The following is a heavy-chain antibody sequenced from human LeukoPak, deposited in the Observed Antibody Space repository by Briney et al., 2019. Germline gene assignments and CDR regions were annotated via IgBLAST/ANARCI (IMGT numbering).Heavy chain of an antibody. CDR2: IYTSGST. J-gene: IGHJ5*02. CDR3: ARHRRSENYDFWSGYPWGGWFDP. Sequence: SQTLSLTRTVSGGSISSGSYYWSWIRQPAGKGLEWIGRIYTSGSTNYNPSLKSRVTISVDTSKNQFSLKLSSVTAADTAVYYCARHRRSENYDFWSGYPWGGWFDPWGQGTLVTVSS. V-gene: IGHV4-61*02. CDR1: GGSISSGSYY. D-gene: IGHD3-3*01.